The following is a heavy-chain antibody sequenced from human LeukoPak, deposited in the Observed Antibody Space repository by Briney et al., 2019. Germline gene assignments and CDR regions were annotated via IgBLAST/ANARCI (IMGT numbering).Heavy chain of an antibody. Sequence: GGSLRLSCAASGFTFSSYGMHWVRQAPGKGLEWVAVISYDGSNKYYADSVKGRFTISRDNSKNTLYLQMNSLRAEDTAVYYCAKVGVATFDYDYWGQGTLVTVSS. J-gene: IGHJ4*02. CDR3: AKVGVATFDYDY. D-gene: IGHD5-12*01. V-gene: IGHV3-30*18. CDR1: GFTFSSYG. CDR2: ISYDGSNK.